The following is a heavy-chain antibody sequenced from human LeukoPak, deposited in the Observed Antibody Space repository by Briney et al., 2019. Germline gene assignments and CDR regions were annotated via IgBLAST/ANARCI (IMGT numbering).Heavy chain of an antibody. CDR1: GYSVSSGYY. CDR2: IYHSGST. Sequence: PSETLSLTCTVSGYSVSSGYYWGWIRQPPGKGLEWIGSIYHSGSTYYNPSLKSRVTISVDTSKNQFSLKLSSVTAADTAVYYCARGQQGLLWFGEPFGWFDPCGQGTLVTVSS. V-gene: IGHV4-38-2*02. J-gene: IGHJ5*02. CDR3: ARGQQGLLWFGEPFGWFDP. D-gene: IGHD3-10*01.